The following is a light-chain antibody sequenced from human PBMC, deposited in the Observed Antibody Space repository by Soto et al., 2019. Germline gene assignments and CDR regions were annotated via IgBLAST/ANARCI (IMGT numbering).Light chain of an antibody. Sequence: IVLTQSPGTLSLSPGEGATLSCRASQPVNSGYLAWYQQKPGQAPRLLMYGVSTRDTGIPDRFSGSGAGTDFTLTISRLEPGDFAVYYCQVYGSSHKTFGQGTKVEFK. V-gene: IGKV3-20*01. J-gene: IGKJ1*01. CDR2: GVS. CDR3: QVYGSSHKT. CDR1: QPVNSGY.